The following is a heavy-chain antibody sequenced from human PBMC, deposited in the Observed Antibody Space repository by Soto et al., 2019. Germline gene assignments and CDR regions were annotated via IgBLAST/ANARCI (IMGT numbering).Heavy chain of an antibody. J-gene: IGHJ4*02. D-gene: IGHD3-3*01. CDR1: GGTFSSYA. V-gene: IGHV1-69*13. CDR2: IIPIFGTA. CDR3: ARAAQSVLRFLEWLLIDY. Sequence: SVKVSCKASGGTFSSYAISWVRQAPGQGLEWMGGIIPIFGTANYAQKFQGRVTITADESTSTAYMELSSLRSEDTAVYYCARAAQSVLRFLEWLLIDYWGQGTLVTVSS.